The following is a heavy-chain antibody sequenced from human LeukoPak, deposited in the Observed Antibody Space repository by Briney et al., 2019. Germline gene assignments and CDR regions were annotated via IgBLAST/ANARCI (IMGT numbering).Heavy chain of an antibody. V-gene: IGHV1-58*01. CDR3: AASYYDSSGYLYFDY. CDR1: GFTFTSSA. Sequence: ASVKVSCKASGFTFTSSAVQWERQARGQRLEWIGWIVVGSGNTNYAQKFQERVTITRDMSTSTAYMELSSLRSEDTAVYYCAASYYDSSGYLYFDYWGQRTLVTVSS. CDR2: IVVGSGNT. D-gene: IGHD3-22*01. J-gene: IGHJ4*02.